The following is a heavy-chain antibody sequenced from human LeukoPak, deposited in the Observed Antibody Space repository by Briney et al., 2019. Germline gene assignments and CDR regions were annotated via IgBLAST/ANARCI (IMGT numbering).Heavy chain of an antibody. J-gene: IGHJ4*02. V-gene: IGHV3-74*01. D-gene: IGHD3-22*01. Sequence: GGSLRLSCAASGFTFSSYWMHWVPQAPGKGLVWVSRINSDGSSTSYADSVKGRFTISRDNAKNTLYLQMNSLRAEDTAVYYCARVASSGYYYYYFDYWGQGTLVTVSS. CDR1: GFTFSSYW. CDR2: INSDGSST. CDR3: ARVASSGYYYYYFDY.